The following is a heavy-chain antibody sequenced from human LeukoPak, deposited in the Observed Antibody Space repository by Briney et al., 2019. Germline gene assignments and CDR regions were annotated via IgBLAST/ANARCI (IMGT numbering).Heavy chain of an antibody. J-gene: IGHJ3*02. D-gene: IGHD6-13*01. CDR2: IYYSGST. Sequence: PSETLSLTCTVSGGSISSSSYYWSWIRQPPGKGLEWIGYIYYSGSTNYNPSLKSRVTISVDTSKNQFSLKLSSVTAADTAVYYCARQYSSSWSDAFDIWGQGTMVTVSS. CDR1: GGSISSSSYY. V-gene: IGHV4-61*05. CDR3: ARQYSSSWSDAFDI.